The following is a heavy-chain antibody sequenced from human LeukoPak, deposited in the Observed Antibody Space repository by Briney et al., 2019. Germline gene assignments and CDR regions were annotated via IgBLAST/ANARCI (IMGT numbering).Heavy chain of an antibody. CDR1: GFTFSSYG. Sequence: SGRSLRLSCAASGFTFSSYGMHWVRQAPGKGLEWVAVIWYDGSNKYYADSVKGRFTISRDNSKNTLYLQMNSLRAEDTAVYYCARGQVDGSGNYGMDVWGKGTTVTVSS. CDR3: ARGQVDGSGNYGMDV. D-gene: IGHD3-10*01. V-gene: IGHV3-33*01. J-gene: IGHJ6*04. CDR2: IWYDGSNK.